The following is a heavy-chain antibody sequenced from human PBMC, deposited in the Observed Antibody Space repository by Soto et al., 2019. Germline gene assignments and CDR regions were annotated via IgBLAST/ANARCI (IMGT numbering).Heavy chain of an antibody. CDR3: ARHNYGSGSTYFDY. Sequence: SETLSLTCTVSGGSISSSSYYWGWIRQPPGKGLEWIGYIYYSGSTNYNPSLKSRVTISADTSKNQFSLKLNSVTAADTAVYYCARHNYGSGSTYFDYWGQGTLVTVSS. V-gene: IGHV4-39*01. J-gene: IGHJ4*02. D-gene: IGHD3-10*01. CDR1: GGSISSSSYY. CDR2: IYYSGST.